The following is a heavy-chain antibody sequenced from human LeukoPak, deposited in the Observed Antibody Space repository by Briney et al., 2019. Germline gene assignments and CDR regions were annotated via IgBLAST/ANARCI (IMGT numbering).Heavy chain of an antibody. Sequence: PGGSLRLSCAASGFTFNNYAMSWVRQAPGNGLEWVSSISSIDITTYYTDSVKGRFTISRDNSKSTLYLQMDSLKTEDTAVYYCTGNYYGSGSYADFDYWGQGTLVTVSS. V-gene: IGHV3-23*01. CDR1: GFTFNNYA. CDR2: ISSIDITT. D-gene: IGHD3-10*01. J-gene: IGHJ4*02. CDR3: TGNYYGSGSYADFDY.